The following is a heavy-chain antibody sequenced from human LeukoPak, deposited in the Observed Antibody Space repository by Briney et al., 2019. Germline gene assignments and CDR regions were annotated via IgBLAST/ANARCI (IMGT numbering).Heavy chain of an antibody. J-gene: IGHJ6*02. Sequence: SETLSLTCTVSGGSISSGSYYWSWIRQPAGKGLEWIGRIYTSGSTNYNPSLKSRVTISVGTSKSQFSLKLSSVTAADTAVYYCAREIGVRYCSSTSCYTPYYYYGMDVWGQGTTVTVSS. CDR1: GGSISSGSYY. CDR3: AREIGVRYCSSTSCYTPYYYYGMDV. D-gene: IGHD2-2*02. CDR2: IYTSGST. V-gene: IGHV4-61*02.